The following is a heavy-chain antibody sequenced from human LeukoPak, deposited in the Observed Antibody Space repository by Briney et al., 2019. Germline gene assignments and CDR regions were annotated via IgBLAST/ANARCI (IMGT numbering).Heavy chain of an antibody. CDR3: ARITAMVTYGAFDI. CDR2: IIPIFGTA. V-gene: IGHV1-69*05. D-gene: IGHD5-18*01. CDR1: GGTFSSYA. J-gene: IGHJ3*02. Sequence: SVKVPCKASGGTFSSYAISWVRQAPGQGLEWMGRIIPIFGTANCAQKFQGRVTITTDESTSTAYMELSSLRSEDTAVYYCARITAMVTYGAFDIWGQGTMVTVSS.